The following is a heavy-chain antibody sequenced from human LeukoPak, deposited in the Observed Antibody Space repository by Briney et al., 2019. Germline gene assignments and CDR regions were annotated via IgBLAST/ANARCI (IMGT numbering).Heavy chain of an antibody. CDR1: GFTVSSNY. CDR3: ATQEGVAAGDY. J-gene: IGHJ4*02. V-gene: IGHV3-66*02. CDR2: IYSGGST. D-gene: IGHD6-19*01. Sequence: PGGSLRLSCAASGFTVSSNYMSWVRQAPGKGLEWVSVIYSGGSTYYADSVKGRFTISRDNSKNTLYLQMNSLRAEDTAVYYCATQEGVAAGDYWGQGTLVTVSS.